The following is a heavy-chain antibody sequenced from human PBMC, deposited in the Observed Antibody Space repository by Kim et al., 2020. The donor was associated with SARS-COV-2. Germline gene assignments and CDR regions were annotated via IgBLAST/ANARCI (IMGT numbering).Heavy chain of an antibody. J-gene: IGHJ5*02. CDR2: ISSSSSTI. CDR3: ARGRIGMFDP. CDR1: GFTFSSYS. V-gene: IGHV3-48*01. Sequence: GGSLRLSCAASGFTFSSYSMNWVRQAPGKGLEWVSYISSSSSTIYYADSVKGRFTISRDNAKNSLYLQMNSLRGEDTAVYYCARGRIGMFDPWGQGTLVTVSS.